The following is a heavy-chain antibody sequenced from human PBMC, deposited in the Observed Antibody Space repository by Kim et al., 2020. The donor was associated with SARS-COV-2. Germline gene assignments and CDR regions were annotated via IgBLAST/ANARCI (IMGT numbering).Heavy chain of an antibody. V-gene: IGHV3-30*18. D-gene: IGHD3-10*01. Sequence: GGSLRLSCAASGFTFSSHGMHWVRQAPGKGLEWVALISYDGSNKNYVDSVKGRFTISRDNSKNTLSLQMNSLRAEDTAVYYCAKDQGGYYYASGSYNGHDYWGQGTLVTVSP. J-gene: IGHJ4*02. CDR1: GFTFSSHG. CDR3: AKDQGGYYYASGSYNGHDY. CDR2: ISYDGSNK.